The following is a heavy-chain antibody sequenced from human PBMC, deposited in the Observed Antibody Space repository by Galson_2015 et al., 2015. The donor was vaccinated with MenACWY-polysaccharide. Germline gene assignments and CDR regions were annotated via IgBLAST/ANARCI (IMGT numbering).Heavy chain of an antibody. CDR2: IQNVGSPK. D-gene: IGHD1-20*01. CDR3: ARGPNWNFDY. V-gene: IGHV3-33*01. J-gene: IGHJ4*02. Sequence: SLRLSCAASGLTFRSSGMHWVRQAPGKGLEWVAVIQNVGSPKAYADSVKGRFTISRDNAKNSLYLQMNSLRDEDTAVYYCARGPNWNFDYWGRGTLVTVSS. CDR1: GLTFRSSG.